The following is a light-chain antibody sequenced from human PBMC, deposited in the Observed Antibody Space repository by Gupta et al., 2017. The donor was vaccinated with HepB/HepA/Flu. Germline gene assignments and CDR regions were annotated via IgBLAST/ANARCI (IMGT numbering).Light chain of an antibody. CDR2: DVS. CDR3: SSYTSSGTPV. CDR1: SSDVGGYNY. V-gene: IGLV2-14*01. J-gene: IGLJ2*01. Sequence: QSALTQPASVSGSPGQSITISCTGTSSDVGGYNYVSWYQLHPGKAPKLMIYDVSNRPSGVSNRFSGSKSGNTASLTISGLQPEDEADYCCSSYTSSGTPVFGGGTKLTVL.